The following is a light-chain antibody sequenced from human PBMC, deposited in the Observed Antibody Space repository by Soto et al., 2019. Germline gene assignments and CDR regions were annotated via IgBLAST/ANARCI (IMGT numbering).Light chain of an antibody. CDR3: AAWDDSLRGRV. Sequence: QSVLTQPHSASGTPGQRVTISCSGSNSNIGSNLVTWYQQLPGTAPKCLIYSDNQRPSGVPDRISGSRSGTSASLAISGLQSEDEAEYYCAAWDDSLRGRVFGGGTKLTVL. CDR2: SDN. V-gene: IGLV1-44*01. CDR1: NSNIGSNL. J-gene: IGLJ2*01.